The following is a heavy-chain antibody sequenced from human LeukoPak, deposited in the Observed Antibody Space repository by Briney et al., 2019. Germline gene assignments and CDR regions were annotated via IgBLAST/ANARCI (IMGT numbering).Heavy chain of an antibody. CDR3: AKGVGATALYHYMDV. Sequence: PGGSLRLSCAASGFTFSNYAMSWVRQAPGKGLEWVSTISGSGGSTYYADSVKGRFTISRDNSKNTLYLQMKSLRAKDTAVYYCAKGVGATALYHYMDVWGKGTTVTVSS. CDR2: ISGSGGST. V-gene: IGHV3-23*01. D-gene: IGHD1-26*01. CDR1: GFTFSNYA. J-gene: IGHJ6*03.